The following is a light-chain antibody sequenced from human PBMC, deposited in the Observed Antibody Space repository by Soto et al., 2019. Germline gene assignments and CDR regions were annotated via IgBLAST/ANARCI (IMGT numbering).Light chain of an antibody. Sequence: EIVMTQSPATLSVSPGERVTLSSRASQNILSNLAWYQQKPGQAPRLLIYDASNRATGIPARFSGSGSGTDFTLTISSLEPEDFAVYYCQQRSNWPQVTFGQGTRLEIK. J-gene: IGKJ5*01. CDR1: QNILSN. CDR3: QQRSNWPQVT. V-gene: IGKV3-11*01. CDR2: DAS.